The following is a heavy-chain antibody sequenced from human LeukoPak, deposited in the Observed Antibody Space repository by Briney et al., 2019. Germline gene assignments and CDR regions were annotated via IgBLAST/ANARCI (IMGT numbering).Heavy chain of an antibody. J-gene: IGHJ4*02. CDR2: IYHSGST. Sequence: SETLSLTCAVSGYSISSGYYWGWIRQPPGKGLEWIGSIYHSGSTYYNPSLKSRVTISVDTSKNQFSLKLSSVTAADTAVYYCAGHRGVVVILDYWGQGTLVTDSS. D-gene: IGHD3-22*01. V-gene: IGHV4-38-2*01. CDR1: GYSISSGYY. CDR3: AGHRGVVVILDY.